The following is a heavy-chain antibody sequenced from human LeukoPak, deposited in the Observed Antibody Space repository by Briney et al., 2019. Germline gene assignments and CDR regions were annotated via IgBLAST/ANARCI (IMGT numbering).Heavy chain of an antibody. V-gene: IGHV3-73*01. J-gene: IGHJ4*02. D-gene: IGHD1-1*01. CDR3: TRDWDLSTNQYKYYFDY. CDR2: IRSKANSYAT. Sequence: GGSLRLSCAASGFTFSGSAMHWVRQASGKGLEWVGRIRSKANSYATAYAASVKGRFTISRDDSKNTAYLQMNSLKTEDTAVYYCTRDWDLSTNQYKYYFDYWDQGTLVTVSS. CDR1: GFTFSGSA.